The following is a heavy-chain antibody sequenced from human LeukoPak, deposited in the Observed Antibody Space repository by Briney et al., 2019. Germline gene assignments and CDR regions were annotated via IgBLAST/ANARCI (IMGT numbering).Heavy chain of an antibody. CDR3: ARLSNYNILTGNSWFDS. CDR2: IYYSGSS. CDR1: GCSISSYY. V-gene: IGHV4-59*08. J-gene: IGHJ5*01. D-gene: IGHD3-9*01. Sequence: SETLSLTCTVSGCSISSYYWTWIRQTPGKALEWIGYIYYSGSSNYNPSLKSRVTISVDRSKTQFFLNLTSVAAADTAVYYCARLSNYNILTGNSWFDSWGQGTLVTVSS.